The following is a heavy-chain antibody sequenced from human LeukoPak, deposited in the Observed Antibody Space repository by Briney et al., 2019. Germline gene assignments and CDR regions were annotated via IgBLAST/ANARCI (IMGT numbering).Heavy chain of an antibody. CDR1: GGSISSSSYY. J-gene: IGHJ4*02. V-gene: IGHV4-39*01. Sequence: SETLSLTCTVSGGSISSSSYYWGWIRQPPGKGLEWIGSIYYSGSTYYNPSLKTRVTISLDTSKNQFSLKLSSVTAADTAVYYCARLGDGYNSIIDYWGQGTLVTVSS. CDR2: IYYSGST. D-gene: IGHD5-24*01. CDR3: ARLGDGYNSIIDY.